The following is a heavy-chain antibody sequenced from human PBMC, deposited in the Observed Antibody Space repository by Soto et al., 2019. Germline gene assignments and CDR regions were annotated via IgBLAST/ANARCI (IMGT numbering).Heavy chain of an antibody. D-gene: IGHD6-13*01. J-gene: IGHJ5*02. V-gene: IGHV4-34*01. CDR2: INHSGST. Sequence: PSETLSLTCAVYGGSFSGYYWSWIRQPPGKGLEWIGEINHSGSTNYNPSLKSRVTISVDTSKNQFSLKLSSVTAADTAVYYCARALRRRWYPNWFDPWGQGTLVTVSS. CDR3: ARALRRRWYPNWFDP. CDR1: GGSFSGYY.